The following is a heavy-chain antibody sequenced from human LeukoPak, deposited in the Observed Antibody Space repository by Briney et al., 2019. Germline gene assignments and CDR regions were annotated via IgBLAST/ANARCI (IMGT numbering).Heavy chain of an antibody. CDR1: GFTFSDHY. D-gene: IGHD3-10*01. V-gene: IGHV3-72*01. CDR2: SRNEAHSYST. Sequence: GGSLRLSCVVSGFTFSDHYMDWVRQAPGKGLEWIGRSRNEAHSYSTDFAASVRGRASLSRDDSRNSLYLQMNALTTDDTAVYFCVALLRGVPCWGQGTLVTVSS. CDR3: VALLRGVPC. J-gene: IGHJ4*02.